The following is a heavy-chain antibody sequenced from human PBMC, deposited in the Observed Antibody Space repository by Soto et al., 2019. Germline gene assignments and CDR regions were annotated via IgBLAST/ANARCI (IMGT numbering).Heavy chain of an antibody. CDR3: AKDLISTPGYSSSWYNYYYGMDV. D-gene: IGHD6-13*01. V-gene: IGHV3-23*01. Sequence: GGSLRLSCAASGFTFSSYAMSWVRQAPGKGLEWVSAISGSGGSTYYADSVKGRFTISRDNSKNTLYLQMNSLRAEDTAVYYCAKDLISTPGYSSSWYNYYYGMDVWGQGTTVTVSS. CDR2: ISGSGGST. J-gene: IGHJ6*02. CDR1: GFTFSSYA.